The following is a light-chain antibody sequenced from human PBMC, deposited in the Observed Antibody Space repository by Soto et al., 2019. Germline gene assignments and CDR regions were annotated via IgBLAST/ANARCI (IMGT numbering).Light chain of an antibody. CDR1: QSISSC. CDR3: QRYGSSGT. CDR2: DAS. Sequence: EVVLTQSPATLSSPPGETATLSFRASQSISSCLAWYQQKPGQAPRLLIYDASSRATGIPARFSGSGSGTDFTLTITSLEPEDFAVYYCQRYGSSGTFGQGTKVDIK. J-gene: IGKJ1*01. V-gene: IGKV3-11*01.